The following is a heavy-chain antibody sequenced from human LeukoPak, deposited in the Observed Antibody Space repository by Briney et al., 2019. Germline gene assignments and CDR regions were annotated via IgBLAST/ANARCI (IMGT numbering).Heavy chain of an antibody. Sequence: GGSLRLSCAASGFTVSSNYMSWVRQAPGKGLEWVSVIYSGGSTYYADSVKGRFSISRDNSKNTLYLQMNSLRAEDTAVYYCASTGEGFWYLDYWGQGTLVTVSS. CDR3: ASTGEGFWYLDY. CDR1: GFTVSSNY. J-gene: IGHJ4*02. CDR2: IYSGGST. D-gene: IGHD3-10*01. V-gene: IGHV3-66*01.